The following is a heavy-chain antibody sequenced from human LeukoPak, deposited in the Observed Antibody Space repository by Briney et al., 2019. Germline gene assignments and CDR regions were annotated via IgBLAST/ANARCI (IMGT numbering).Heavy chain of an antibody. CDR2: ISWNSGSI. D-gene: IGHD5-18*01. J-gene: IGHJ4*02. V-gene: IGHV3-9*03. CDR1: GSTFDDYA. CDR3: AKSGRYSHGGYFDY. Sequence: GGSLRLSCAASGSTFDDYAMHWVRQAPGKGLEWVSGISWNSGSIGYADSVKGRFTISRDNAKNSLYLQMNSLRAEDMALYYCAKSGRYSHGGYFDYWGQGTLVTVSS.